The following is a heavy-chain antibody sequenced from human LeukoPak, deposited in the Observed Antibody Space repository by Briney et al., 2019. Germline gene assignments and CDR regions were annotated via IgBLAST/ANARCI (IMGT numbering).Heavy chain of an antibody. J-gene: IGHJ4*02. CDR1: GFTFSSYA. CDR3: ARELIGYCSGGSCSRPGY. Sequence: KPGGSLRLSCAASGFTFSSYAMHWVRQAPGKGLEWVAVISYDGSNKYYADSVKGRFTISRDNSKNTLYLQMNSLRAEDTAVYYRARELIGYCSGGSCSRPGYWGQGTLVTVSS. D-gene: IGHD2-15*01. CDR2: ISYDGSNK. V-gene: IGHV3-30-3*01.